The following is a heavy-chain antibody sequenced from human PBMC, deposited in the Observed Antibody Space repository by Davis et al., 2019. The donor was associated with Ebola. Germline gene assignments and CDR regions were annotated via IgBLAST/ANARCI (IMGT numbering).Heavy chain of an antibody. Sequence: GESLKISCAASGFTVSSNYMNWVRQAPGKGLEWLSLIYSGGSTYYADSVEGRFTISRDNSKNTLYLQMNSLRAEDTAVYYCAREGIVARYGMDVWGQGTTVTVSS. V-gene: IGHV3-66*01. CDR1: GFTVSSNY. J-gene: IGHJ6*02. CDR3: AREGIVARYGMDV. D-gene: IGHD6-6*01. CDR2: IYSGGST.